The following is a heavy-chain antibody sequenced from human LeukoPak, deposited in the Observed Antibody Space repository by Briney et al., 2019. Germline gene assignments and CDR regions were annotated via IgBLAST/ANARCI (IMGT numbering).Heavy chain of an antibody. CDR3: VKVAVGATYDY. CDR2: INSNGGST. J-gene: IGHJ4*02. Sequence: GSLRLSCSASGFTFNNYAMNWVRQAPGKGLEYVSGINSNGGSTHYADSVKGRFTISRDNSKNTLYLQMSSLRAEDTAVYYCVKVAVGATYDYWGQGTLVTVSS. D-gene: IGHD1-26*01. V-gene: IGHV3-64D*06. CDR1: GFTFNNYA.